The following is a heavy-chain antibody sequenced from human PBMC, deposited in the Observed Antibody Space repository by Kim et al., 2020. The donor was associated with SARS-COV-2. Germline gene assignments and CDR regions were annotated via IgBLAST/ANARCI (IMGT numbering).Heavy chain of an antibody. Sequence: GGSLRLSCAASGFTLSIYWMHWVRQAPGKGLVWVSRINNDGSSTNYADSVKGRFTISRDNAKNTLYLQMNSLRAEDTAAYYCASGYDWDYWGQGTQVTVSS. CDR2: INNDGSST. D-gene: IGHD5-12*01. J-gene: IGHJ4*02. V-gene: IGHV3-74*01. CDR3: ASGYDWDY. CDR1: GFTLSIYW.